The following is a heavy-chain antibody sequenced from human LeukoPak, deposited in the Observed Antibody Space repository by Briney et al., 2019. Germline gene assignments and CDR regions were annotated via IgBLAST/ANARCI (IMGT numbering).Heavy chain of an antibody. D-gene: IGHD4-11*01. CDR3: ARVPVSGPGARFDY. CDR1: GYTFTSYG. V-gene: IGHV1-18*01. CDR2: ISAYNVNT. Sequence: GASVKVSCKASGYTFTSYGISWVRQAPGQGLEWMGWISAYNVNTNDAQKLQGRVTMTTDTSTTTAYMELRSLRSDGTAVYYCARVPVSGPGARFDYWGQGTLVTVSS. J-gene: IGHJ4*02.